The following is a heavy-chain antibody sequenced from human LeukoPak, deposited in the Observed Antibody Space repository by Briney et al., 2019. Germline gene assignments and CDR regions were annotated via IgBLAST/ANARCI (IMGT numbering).Heavy chain of an antibody. CDR1: GYTITNNY. CDR2: INPSGTGT. CDR3: AREVLRNDCSSTSCYRTNWFDP. V-gene: IGHV1-46*01. J-gene: IGHJ5*02. Sequence: ASVKVSCKASGYTITNNYMHWVRQAPGQGLEWMGVINPSGTGTSYAQKFQGRITMSRDTSTSTVYMELSSLRSEDTAVYYCAREVLRNDCSSTSCYRTNWFDPWGQGTLVTVSS. D-gene: IGHD2-2*01.